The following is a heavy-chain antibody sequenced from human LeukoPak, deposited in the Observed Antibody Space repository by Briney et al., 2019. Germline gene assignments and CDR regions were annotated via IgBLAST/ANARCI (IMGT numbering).Heavy chain of an antibody. CDR1: RFTFSTCV. Sequence: GGSLRLSCAASRFTFSTCVMHWVRQAPGKGLEWVAVISSDGANKYYADSVKGRFTISRDNSKNTLYLQMNSLRPEDTAVYYCAKAPFRYNWNYVGTNFDYWGQGTLVTVSS. V-gene: IGHV3-30-3*01. J-gene: IGHJ4*02. CDR3: AKAPFRYNWNYVGTNFDY. CDR2: ISSDGANK. D-gene: IGHD1-7*01.